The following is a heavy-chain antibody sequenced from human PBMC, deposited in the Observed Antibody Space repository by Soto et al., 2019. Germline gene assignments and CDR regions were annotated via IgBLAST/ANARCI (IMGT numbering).Heavy chain of an antibody. J-gene: IGHJ3*02. CDR1: GYSFTSYW. V-gene: IGHV5-51*01. CDR3: AINYYDSSGPIGASDI. Sequence: GESLKISCKGSGYSFTSYWIGWVRQMPGKGLEWMGIIYPGDSDTRYSPSFQGQVTISADKSISTAYLQWSSLKASDTAMYYCAINYYDSSGPIGASDIWGQGTMVTVSS. D-gene: IGHD3-22*01. CDR2: IYPGDSDT.